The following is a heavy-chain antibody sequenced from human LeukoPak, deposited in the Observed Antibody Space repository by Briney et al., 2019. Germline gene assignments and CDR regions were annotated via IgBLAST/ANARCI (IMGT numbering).Heavy chain of an antibody. Sequence: SETLSLTCTVSGESISGFYWTWIRQPPGKGLEWIGHIYYSGSTNYNPSLKSRVTISVDTSKNQFSLKLSSVTAADTAVYYCARGVVIAPQTFDYWGQGTLVTVSS. D-gene: IGHD2-21*01. CDR2: IYYSGST. J-gene: IGHJ4*02. CDR1: GESISGFY. V-gene: IGHV4-59*01. CDR3: ARGVVIAPQTFDY.